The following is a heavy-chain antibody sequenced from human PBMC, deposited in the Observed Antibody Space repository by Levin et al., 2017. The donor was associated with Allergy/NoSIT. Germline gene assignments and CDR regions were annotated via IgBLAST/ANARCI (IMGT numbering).Heavy chain of an antibody. V-gene: IGHV4-39*01. J-gene: IGHJ4*02. D-gene: IGHD3-3*01. Sequence: TSETLSLTCTVSGGSISSGRYYWGWIRQAPGEGLEWIGSIDYSGTTHYSPSLKSRVTISVDTSKNQFSLRLSSVTAADTAVYYCARPGTHSIFGVDLSFNYFHYWGQGTLVTVSS. CDR1: GGSISSGRYY. CDR2: IDYSGTT. CDR3: ARPGTHSIFGVDLSFNYFHY.